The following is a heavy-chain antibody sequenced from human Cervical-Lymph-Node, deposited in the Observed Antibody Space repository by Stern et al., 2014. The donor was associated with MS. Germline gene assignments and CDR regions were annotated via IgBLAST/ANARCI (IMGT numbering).Heavy chain of an antibody. CDR3: TRATIAVTGTFWFGP. CDR2: IDWEYDR. J-gene: IGHJ5*02. V-gene: IGHV2-70*01. D-gene: IGHD6-19*01. CDR1: GFSLNSSGMC. Sequence: QVPLKESGPALVKPTQTLTLTCTFSGFSLNSSGMCVSWIRQTPGKAPEWLALIDWEYDRYYNTSLKTRLTISKDTSKNQVVLTMTNMDPVDTATYYCTRATIAVTGTFWFGPWGQGTLVTVSS.